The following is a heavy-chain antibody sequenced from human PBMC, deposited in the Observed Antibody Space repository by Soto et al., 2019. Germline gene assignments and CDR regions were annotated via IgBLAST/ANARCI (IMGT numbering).Heavy chain of an antibody. CDR2: IIPIFGTA. V-gene: IGHV1-69*01. D-gene: IGHD1-26*01. Sequence: QVQLVQSGAEVKKPGSSVKVSCKASGGTFSSYAISWVRQAPGQGLEWMGGIIPIFGTANYAQKFQGRVTITADEYTGTAYMELSSLRSEDTAVYYCERGWELLNYFDYWGQGTLVTVSS. CDR1: GGTFSSYA. J-gene: IGHJ4*02. CDR3: ERGWELLNYFDY.